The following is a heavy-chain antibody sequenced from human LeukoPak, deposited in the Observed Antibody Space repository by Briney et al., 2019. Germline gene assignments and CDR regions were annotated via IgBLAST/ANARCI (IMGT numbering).Heavy chain of an antibody. J-gene: IGHJ4*02. CDR1: GGSISSYY. Sequence: ETLSLTCTVSGGSISSYYWSWVRRAPGKGLEWVANIKQDGTEEYCVDSVRGRFSISKDNAKNSPYLQMNSLRAEDTAVYYCARDPCHGALDYWGQGALVTVSS. CDR3: ARDPCHGALDY. D-gene: IGHD2-2*01. CDR2: IKQDGTEE. V-gene: IGHV3-7*03.